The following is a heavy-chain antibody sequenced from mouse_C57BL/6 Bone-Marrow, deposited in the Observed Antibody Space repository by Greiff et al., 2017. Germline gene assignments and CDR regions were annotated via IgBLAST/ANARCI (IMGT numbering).Heavy chain of an antibody. V-gene: IGHV8-8*01. CDR2: IWWDDDK. J-gene: IGHJ1*03. CDR1: GFSLSTFGMG. D-gene: IGHD2-4*01. CDR3: ARMRKVIYYDYDGYFDV. Sequence: QVTLKESGPGILQPSQTLSLTCSFSGFSLSTFGMGVGWIRQPSGKGLEWLAHIWWDDDKYYNPALKSRLTISKDTSKNQVFLKIANVDTADTATYYCARMRKVIYYDYDGYFDVWGTGTTVTISS.